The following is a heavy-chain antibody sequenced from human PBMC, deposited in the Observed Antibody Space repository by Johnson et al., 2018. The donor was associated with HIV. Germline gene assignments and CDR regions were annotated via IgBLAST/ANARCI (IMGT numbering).Heavy chain of an antibody. J-gene: IGHJ3*02. CDR1: GFTFSSYA. CDR2: ISYDGSNK. CDR3: ARALEVGATTANEAFDI. V-gene: IGHV3-30-3*01. D-gene: IGHD1-26*01. Sequence: QMQLVESGGGVVQPGRSLRLSCAASGFTFSSYAMHWVRQAPGKGLEWVAVISYDGSNKYYADSVKGRFTISRDNSKNTLYLQMNSLRAEDTAVYYCARALEVGATTANEAFDIWGQGTMVTVSS.